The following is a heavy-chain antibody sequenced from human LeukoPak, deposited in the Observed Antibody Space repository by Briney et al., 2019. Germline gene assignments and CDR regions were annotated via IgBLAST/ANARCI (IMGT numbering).Heavy chain of an antibody. Sequence: SETLSLTCAVYGGSFSGYCWSWIRQPPGKGLEWIGEINHSGSTNYNPSLKSRVTISVDTSKNQFSLKLSSVTAADTAVYYCARAGLWLSGAFDIWGQGTMVTVSS. CDR1: GGSFSGYC. V-gene: IGHV4-34*01. CDR3: ARAGLWLSGAFDI. J-gene: IGHJ3*02. D-gene: IGHD2-21*01. CDR2: INHSGST.